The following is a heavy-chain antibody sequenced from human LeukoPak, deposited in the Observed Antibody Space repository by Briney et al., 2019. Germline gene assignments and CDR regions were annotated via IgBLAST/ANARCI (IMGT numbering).Heavy chain of an antibody. CDR3: ASVRGYSYGYFGYFDY. D-gene: IGHD5-18*01. J-gene: IGHJ4*02. Sequence: SVKVSCKASGGTFSSYAISWVRQAPGQGVEWMGGIIPIFGTANYAQKFQGRVTITTDESTSTAYMELSSLRSEDAAVYYCASVRGYSYGYFGYFDYWGQGTLVTVSS. CDR2: IIPIFGTA. V-gene: IGHV1-69*05. CDR1: GGTFSSYA.